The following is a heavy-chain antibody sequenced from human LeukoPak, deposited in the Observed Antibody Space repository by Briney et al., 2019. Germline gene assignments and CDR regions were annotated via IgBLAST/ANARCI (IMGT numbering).Heavy chain of an antibody. CDR1: GFTVSSNY. Sequence: GGSLRLSCAASGFTVSSNYMTWVRQAPGKGLEWVSSISNTGERTYYADSVKGRFTILRDNSKNTVFLEMNTLRADDTALYHCVKSREASIWYSLGDYWGQGSLVTVS. CDR2: ISNTGERT. D-gene: IGHD2-21*02. CDR3: VKSREASIWYSLGDY. V-gene: IGHV3-23*01. J-gene: IGHJ4*02.